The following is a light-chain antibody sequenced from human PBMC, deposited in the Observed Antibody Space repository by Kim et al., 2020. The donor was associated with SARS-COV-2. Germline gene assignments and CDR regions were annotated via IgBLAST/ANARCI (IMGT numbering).Light chain of an antibody. CDR2: YDS. Sequence: APGKTARITCGGNNIGSKSVHWYQQKPGQAPVLVIYYDSDRPSGIPERFSGSNSGNTATLTISRVETGDEVDYYCQVWDSSSDHLVFGGGTQRTVL. CDR3: QVWDSSSDHLV. CDR1: NIGSKS. V-gene: IGLV3-21*04. J-gene: IGLJ3*02.